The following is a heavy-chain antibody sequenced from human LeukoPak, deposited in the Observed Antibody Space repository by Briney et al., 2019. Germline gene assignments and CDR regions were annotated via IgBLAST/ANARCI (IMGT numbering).Heavy chain of an antibody. D-gene: IGHD7-27*01. CDR3: ARGDTGDQGFFDY. CDR1: GVTISTYE. V-gene: IGHV3-48*03. Sequence: SGGSLRLSCGASGVTISTYEMNWVRQAPGKGLEWVSYIRKWGRNIYYADSVRGRFTISRDNAKNSLYLQMNSLRAEDTALYYCARGDTGDQGFFDYWGQGTLVT. CDR2: IRKWGRNI. J-gene: IGHJ4*02.